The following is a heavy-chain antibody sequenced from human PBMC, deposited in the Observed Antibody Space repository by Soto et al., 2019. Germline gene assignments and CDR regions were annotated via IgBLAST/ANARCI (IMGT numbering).Heavy chain of an antibody. D-gene: IGHD1-26*01. CDR3: AKGFDRNSFDS. CDR1: GFMFSTHT. V-gene: IGHV3-23*01. Sequence: GGSLRLSCEASGFMFSTHTMNWVRQAPGKGLEWVAQIFRGGDVTSYAASVKGRFTISRDNSKDTLYLQMNSLRAEDTAIYYCAKGFDRNSFDSWGRGTLVTVSS. J-gene: IGHJ4*02. CDR2: IFRGGDVT.